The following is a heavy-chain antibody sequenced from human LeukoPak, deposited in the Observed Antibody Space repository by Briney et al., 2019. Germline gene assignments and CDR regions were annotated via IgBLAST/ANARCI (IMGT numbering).Heavy chain of an antibody. J-gene: IGHJ4*02. CDR1: GYTLPRYD. Sequence: GASVKVSLQASGYTLPRYDINWVGPAPGKGLEWMGWMNPNSGNTGYAQKFQGRVTMTRNTSISTAYMELSSLRSEDTAVYYCARGSSGYSRNWGQGTLVTVSS. CDR2: MNPNSGNT. V-gene: IGHV1-8*01. D-gene: IGHD5-18*01. CDR3: ARGSSGYSRN.